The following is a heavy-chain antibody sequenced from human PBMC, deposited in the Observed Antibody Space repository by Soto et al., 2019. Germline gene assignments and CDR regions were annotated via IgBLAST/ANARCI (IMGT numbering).Heavy chain of an antibody. J-gene: IGHJ4*02. V-gene: IGHV4-59*12. CDR2: IYYTGTT. CDR3: ARLGGYYQAFDY. D-gene: IGHD3-22*01. CDR1: GSPISSYY. Sequence: SETLSLTCTVSGSPISSYYWSWFRQSPGQGLEWVGYIYYTGTTTYSPSLKSRLTISVDASKSQLSLNLRSVTAADTAVYFCARLGGYYQAFDYWGQGARVTVS.